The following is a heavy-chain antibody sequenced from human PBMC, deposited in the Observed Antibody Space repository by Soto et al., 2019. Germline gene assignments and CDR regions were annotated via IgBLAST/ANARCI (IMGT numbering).Heavy chain of an antibody. D-gene: IGHD6-13*01. CDR1: GYTFTGYN. J-gene: IGHJ5*02. CDR2: FNPHTGGT. CDR3: ARENTASWSGGWFDP. V-gene: IGHV1-2*02. Sequence: ASVKVSCKTSGYTFTGYNIHWVRQAPGQGLGWMGRFNPHTGGTEFAQEFQGRVAMATDTSISTAYMELIGLTSDDTAVYFCARENTASWSGGWFDPWGQGTLVTVSS.